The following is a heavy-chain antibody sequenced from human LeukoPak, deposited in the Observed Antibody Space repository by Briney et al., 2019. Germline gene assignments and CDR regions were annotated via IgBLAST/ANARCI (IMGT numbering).Heavy chain of an antibody. CDR2: VNPSGGST. D-gene: IGHD1-26*01. CDR1: GYTFTSYY. J-gene: IGHJ4*02. V-gene: IGHV1-46*01. Sequence: GASVKVSCKASGYTFTSYYLHWVRQAPGQGLEWMGMVNPSGGSTSYAQKFQGRVNMTRDTSTTTVYMELSSLRSDDTAVFYCARRHKHYYQIDYWGQGTLVTVSS. CDR3: ARRHKHYYQIDY.